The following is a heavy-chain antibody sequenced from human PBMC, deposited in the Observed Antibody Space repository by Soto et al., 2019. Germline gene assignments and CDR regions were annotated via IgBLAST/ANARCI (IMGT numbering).Heavy chain of an antibody. CDR2: IYYSGST. CDR3: ARDPRGEGYYYGMDV. J-gene: IGHJ6*02. D-gene: IGHD3-10*01. V-gene: IGHV4-59*11. CDR1: GGSINDHY. Sequence: SETLSLTCTVSGGSINDHYWSWIRQPPGKRLEWIGYIYYSGSTNYNPSLKSRVTISVDTSKNQFSLKLSSVTAADTAVYYCARDPRGEGYYYGMDVWGQGTTVTVSS.